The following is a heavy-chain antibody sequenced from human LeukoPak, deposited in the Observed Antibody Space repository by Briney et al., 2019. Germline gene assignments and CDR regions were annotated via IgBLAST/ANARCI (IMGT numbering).Heavy chain of an antibody. CDR1: GFTFSSYA. CDR3: ARRGYYYYYYYMDV. J-gene: IGHJ6*03. Sequence: GSLRLSCAASGFTFSSYAMHWVRQAPGKGLEWVAVISYDGSNKYYADSVKGRFTISRDNSKNTLYLQMNSLRAEDTAVYYCARRGYYYYYYYMDVWGKGTTVTVSS. CDR2: ISYDGSNK. V-gene: IGHV3-30*04.